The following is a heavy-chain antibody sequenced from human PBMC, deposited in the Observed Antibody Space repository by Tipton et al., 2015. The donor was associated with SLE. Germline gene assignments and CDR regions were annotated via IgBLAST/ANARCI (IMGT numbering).Heavy chain of an antibody. CDR2: IYSGDIT. Sequence: SLRLSCAASGFSFSNYALNWVRQAPGKGLEWVSVIYSGDITYYADSVKGRFTISRDNSKNTLYLQMNSLRAEDTAVYYCMTEEMGIGFDYWGQGSRVTVSS. D-gene: IGHD7-27*01. CDR1: GFSFSNYA. V-gene: IGHV3-66*02. CDR3: MTEEMGIGFDY. J-gene: IGHJ4*02.